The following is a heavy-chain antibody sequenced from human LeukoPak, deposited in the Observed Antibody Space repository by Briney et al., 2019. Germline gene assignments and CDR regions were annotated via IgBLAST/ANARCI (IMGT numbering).Heavy chain of an antibody. CDR1: GGSISSSSYY. V-gene: IGHV4-39*07. CDR3: ARVLLYSYGYIDY. D-gene: IGHD5-18*01. Sequence: SETLSLTCTVSGGSISSSSYYWGWIRQPPGKGLEWIGSIYYSGSTYHNSSLKSRVTMSVDTSENQFSLKLSPVTAADTAVYYCARVLLYSYGYIDYWGQGTLVTVSS. J-gene: IGHJ4*02. CDR2: IYYSGST.